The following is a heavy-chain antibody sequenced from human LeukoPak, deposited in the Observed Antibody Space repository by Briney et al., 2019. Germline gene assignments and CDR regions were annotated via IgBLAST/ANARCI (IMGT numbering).Heavy chain of an antibody. J-gene: IGHJ4*02. D-gene: IGHD2-21*02. CDR2: ISAYNGNT. CDR3: ATTTDTAMARGGDCYSHYFDY. Sequence: ASVKVSCKASGYTFTTYGISWVRQAPGQGIEWMGWISAYNGNTNYAQKLQGRVTMTTDTSTSTAYMELRSLRSDDTAVYYCATTTDTAMARGGDCYSHYFDYWGQGTLVTVSS. CDR1: GYTFTTYG. V-gene: IGHV1-18*01.